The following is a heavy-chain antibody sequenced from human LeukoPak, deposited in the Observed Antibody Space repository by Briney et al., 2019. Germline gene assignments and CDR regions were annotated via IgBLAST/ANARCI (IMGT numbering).Heavy chain of an antibody. CDR3: ARGTYYYEF. CDR2: MNQLGNEK. CDR1: GFTVTSYY. Sequence: TGGSLRLSCVASGFTVTSYYMTWVRQAPGKGLEWVAYMNQLGNEKNYVDSVKGRFTISRDNAKNSLYLQMNSLRAEDTAVYYCARGTYYYEFWGQGTLVTVSS. V-gene: IGHV3-7*04. D-gene: IGHD3-16*01. J-gene: IGHJ4*02.